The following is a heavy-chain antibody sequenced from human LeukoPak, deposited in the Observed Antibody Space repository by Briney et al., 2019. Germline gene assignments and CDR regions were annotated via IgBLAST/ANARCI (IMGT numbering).Heavy chain of an antibody. V-gene: IGHV4-31*03. CDR1: GGSISNYY. D-gene: IGHD3-10*01. Sequence: SETLSLTCTVSGGSISNYYWSWIRQHPGKGLEWIGYIYYSGSTYYNPSLKSRVTISLDTSKNQFSLKLSSVTAADTAVYYCARDQEDSGTDYWGQGTLVTVSS. J-gene: IGHJ4*02. CDR2: IYYSGST. CDR3: ARDQEDSGTDY.